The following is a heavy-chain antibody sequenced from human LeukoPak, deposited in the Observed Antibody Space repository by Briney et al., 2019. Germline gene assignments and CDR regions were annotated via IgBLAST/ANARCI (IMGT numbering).Heavy chain of an antibody. CDR2: IYPGDSGT. CDR3: ARPHPDCSSTSCYVY. J-gene: IGHJ4*02. Sequence: GESLKISCKGSGYSFTSYWIGWVRQMPGKGLEWMGIIYPGDSGTRYSPSFQGQVTISADKSISTAYLQWSSLKASDTAMYYCARPHPDCSSTSCYVYWGQGTLVTVSS. CDR1: GYSFTSYW. D-gene: IGHD2-2*01. V-gene: IGHV5-51*01.